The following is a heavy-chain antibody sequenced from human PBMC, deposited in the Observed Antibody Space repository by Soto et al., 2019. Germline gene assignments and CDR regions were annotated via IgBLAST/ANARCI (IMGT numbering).Heavy chain of an antibody. CDR3: ARSRNSGYDRGFDY. D-gene: IGHD5-12*01. CDR1: GGSFSGYY. CDR2: INHSGST. Sequence: LETLSLTCAVYGGSFSGYYWSWIRKPPGKGLEWIGEINHSGSTNYNPSLKSRVTISVDTSKNQFSLKLSSVTAADTAVYYCARSRNSGYDRGFDYWGQGTLVTVSS. J-gene: IGHJ4*02. V-gene: IGHV4-34*01.